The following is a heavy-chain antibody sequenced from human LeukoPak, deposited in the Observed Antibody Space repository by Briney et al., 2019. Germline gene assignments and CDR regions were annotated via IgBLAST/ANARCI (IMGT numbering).Heavy chain of an antibody. Sequence: PGGSLRLSCAGSGFTFKFYAMTWVRQAPGKGLEWVSGITGDASVTHDADSVKGRFNISRDNSKNTLYLQLNSLRVEDTAVYYCAKAYSSSLYGDAFHIWSQGTKVTVSP. J-gene: IGHJ3*02. CDR3: AKAYSSSLYGDAFHI. CDR1: GFTFKFYA. V-gene: IGHV3-23*01. CDR2: ITGDASVT. D-gene: IGHD6-13*01.